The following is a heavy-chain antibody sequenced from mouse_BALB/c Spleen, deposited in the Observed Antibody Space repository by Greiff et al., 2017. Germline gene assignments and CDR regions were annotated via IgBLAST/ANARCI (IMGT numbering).Heavy chain of an antibody. D-gene: IGHD4-1*01. CDR3: ARPNWVDAMDY. CDR2: IWAGGST. V-gene: IGHV2-9*02. Sequence: VQLQASGPGLVAPSQSLSITCTVSGFSLTSYGVHWVRQPPGKGLEWLGVIWAGGSTNYNSDLMSRLSISKDHTKSQVFLKMNSLQHDYTASYYCARPNWVDAMDYWGQGTSVTVSS. CDR1: GFSLTSYG. J-gene: IGHJ4*01.